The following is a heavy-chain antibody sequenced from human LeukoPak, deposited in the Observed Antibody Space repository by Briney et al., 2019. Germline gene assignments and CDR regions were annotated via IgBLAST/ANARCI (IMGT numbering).Heavy chain of an antibody. D-gene: IGHD3-22*01. V-gene: IGHV1-2*02. CDR1: GYIFTGYF. J-gene: IGHJ4*02. CDR2: INPNSGGT. Sequence: ASVKVSCKASGYIFTGYFMHWVRQAPGQGLEWMGWINPNSGGTNYAQKFQGRVTMTRDTSISTAYMELSRLRSDDTAVYFCARDLDYDSSGRTFDYWGQGTLVTVSS. CDR3: ARDLDYDSSGRTFDY.